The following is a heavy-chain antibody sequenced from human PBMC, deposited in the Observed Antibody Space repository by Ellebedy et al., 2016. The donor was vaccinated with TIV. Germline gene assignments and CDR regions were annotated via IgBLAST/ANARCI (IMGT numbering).Heavy chain of an antibody. Sequence: SVKVSXXASGGTFSSYAISWVRQAPGQGLEWMGGIIPIFGTANYAQKFQGRVTITADESTSTAYMELSSLRSEDTAVYYCARKPLSPRPYDSLGGNAFDIWGQGTMVTVSS. J-gene: IGHJ3*02. CDR1: GGTFSSYA. CDR3: ARKPLSPRPYDSLGGNAFDI. D-gene: IGHD3-16*01. CDR2: IIPIFGTA. V-gene: IGHV1-69*13.